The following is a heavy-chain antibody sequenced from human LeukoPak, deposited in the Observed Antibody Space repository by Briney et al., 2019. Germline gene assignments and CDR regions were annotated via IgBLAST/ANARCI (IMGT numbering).Heavy chain of an antibody. V-gene: IGHV3-23*01. CDR3: AKDTGITWGSYFPKRVFDY. D-gene: IGHD3-16*01. CDR1: GFTFSSYA. J-gene: IGHJ4*02. CDR2: ISGSGGST. Sequence: PGGSLRLSCAASGFTFSSYAMSWVRQAPGKGLEWVSAISGSGGSTYYADSVKGQFTISRDNSKNTLYLQMNSLRAEDTAVYYCAKDTGITWGSYFPKRVFDYWGQGTLVTVSS.